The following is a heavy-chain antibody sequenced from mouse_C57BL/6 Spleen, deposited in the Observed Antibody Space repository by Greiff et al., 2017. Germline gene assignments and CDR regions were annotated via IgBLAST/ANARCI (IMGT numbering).Heavy chain of an antibody. D-gene: IGHD1-1*01. V-gene: IGHV3-6*01. CDR1: GYSITSGYY. J-gene: IGHJ2*01. CDR3: AHDYGSSYSSFDY. Sequence: DVKLQESGPGLVKPSQSLSLTCSVTGYSITSGYYWNWIRQFPGNKLEWMGYISYDGSNNYNPSLKNRISITRDTSKNQFFLKLNSVTTEDTATYYCAHDYGSSYSSFDYWGQGTTLTVSS. CDR2: ISYDGSN.